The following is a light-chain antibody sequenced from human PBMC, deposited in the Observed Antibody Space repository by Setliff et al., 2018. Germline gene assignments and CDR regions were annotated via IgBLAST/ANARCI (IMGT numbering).Light chain of an antibody. J-gene: IGKJ3*01. CDR3: QQHDFAPFT. Sequence: EIVLTQSPGTVSVSPGERATLSCRASESVSNTYFAWYQQKPAQAPRLLIYATSTRATGIPDRFSGSGSGTDFTLTISRVEPEDFAVYFCQQHDFAPFTFGPGTKVDIK. CDR2: ATS. V-gene: IGKV3-20*01. CDR1: ESVSNTY.